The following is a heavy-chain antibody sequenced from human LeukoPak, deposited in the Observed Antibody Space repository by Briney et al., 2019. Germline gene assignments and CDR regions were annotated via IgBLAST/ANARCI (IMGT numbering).Heavy chain of an antibody. Sequence: GRSLRLSCAASGFTFSNYGMHWVRQAPGKGPEWVAVISYDGSIKYYADPVKGRFTISRDNSKNTLYLQMNSLRAEDTAVYYCARGFGELSSIFDYWGQGTLVTVSS. CDR3: ARGFGELSSIFDY. CDR2: ISYDGSIK. D-gene: IGHD3-10*01. J-gene: IGHJ4*02. V-gene: IGHV3-30*19. CDR1: GFTFSNYG.